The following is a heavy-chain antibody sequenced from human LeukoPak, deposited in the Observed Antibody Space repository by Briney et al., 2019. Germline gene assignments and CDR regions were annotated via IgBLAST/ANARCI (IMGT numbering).Heavy chain of an antibody. V-gene: IGHV4-39*01. J-gene: IGHJ4*02. CDR2: IYYSGHT. CDR1: GGSLSSSSCY. CDR3: ARREGYFGY. Sequence: SETLSLTCTVSGGSLSSSSCYWAWLRQPPGRGLEWIGSIYYSGHTYYNPSLKSRVTISLDTSKSQFSLKLNSVTAADTAVYYCARREGYFGYWGQGTLVTVSS.